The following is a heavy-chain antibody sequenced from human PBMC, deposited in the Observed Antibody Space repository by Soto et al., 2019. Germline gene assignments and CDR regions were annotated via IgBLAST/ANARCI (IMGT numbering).Heavy chain of an antibody. CDR2: IRSGSDYI. CDR1: GFTFSSYS. V-gene: IGHV3-21*01. CDR3: ARSPVGDAFNV. Sequence: EVQLMESGGGLVKPGGSLRLSCAASGFTFSSYSMNWVRQAPGKGLEWVSSIRSGSDYIFYADSVKGRFTISRDNAKNSLFLQMNSLTAQDTAVYYCARSPVGDAFNVWGQGTVVTVSS. J-gene: IGHJ3*01.